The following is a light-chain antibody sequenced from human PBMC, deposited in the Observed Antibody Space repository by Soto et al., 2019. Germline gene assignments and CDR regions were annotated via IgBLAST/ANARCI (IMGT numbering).Light chain of an antibody. V-gene: IGKV1-33*01. J-gene: IGKJ4*01. CDR2: DAS. CDR3: QQYANFPRT. Sequence: DIQLTQSPSSLSASVGDSVTITCQASQDVSYFLNWFQVKSGEAPKLLIYDASTLATGVPSKFSGSGSGTQLSFTISTLEPEDIATEYYQQYANFPRTFGGGTQVEIK. CDR1: QDVSYF.